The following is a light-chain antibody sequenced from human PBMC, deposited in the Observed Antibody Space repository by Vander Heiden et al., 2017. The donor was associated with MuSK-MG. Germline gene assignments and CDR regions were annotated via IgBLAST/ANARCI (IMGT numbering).Light chain of an antibody. J-gene: IGKJ5*01. CDR1: QSVSSY. CDR3: QQRSDSLT. CDR2: DSS. V-gene: IGKV3-11*01. Sequence: EVVLTQSPVTLSLSPGERATLSCRASQSVSSYLAWYQQKPGQAPRLLIYDSSTRANGIPARFSGSGSGTDFTLTISSLEPEDFAVYYCQQRSDSLTFGQGTRLEIK.